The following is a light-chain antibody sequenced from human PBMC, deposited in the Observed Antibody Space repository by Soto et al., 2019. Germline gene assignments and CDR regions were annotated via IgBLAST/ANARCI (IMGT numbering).Light chain of an antibody. CDR3: QSYASSLSTKA. CDR2: GNN. V-gene: IGLV1-40*01. J-gene: IGLJ2*01. Sequence: HSVLTQPPSVSGAPGQTVTISCTGSSPNIGAKHDVHWDQQLPGTAPKLLIYGNNIRPSGVTDRFSGSRSGTSASLAITGLQAEDEADYYCQSYASSLSTKAFGGGTKLTVL. CDR1: SPNIGAKHD.